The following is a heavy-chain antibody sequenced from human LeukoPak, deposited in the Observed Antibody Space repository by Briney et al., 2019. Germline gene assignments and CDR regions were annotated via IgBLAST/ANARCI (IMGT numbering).Heavy chain of an antibody. J-gene: IGHJ4*02. D-gene: IGHD2-15*01. CDR2: ISSSSIYI. CDR1: GFTFSSYS. V-gene: IGHV3-21*01. Sequence: PGGSLKLSCAASGFTFSSYSMNWVRQAPGKGLEWVPSISSSSIYIYYPDSVKGRLTISRKNAKNSLYLQMNSLRAEDTAVYYCARDLADAVVVAATATVWGQGTLVTVSA. CDR3: ARDLADAVVVAATATV.